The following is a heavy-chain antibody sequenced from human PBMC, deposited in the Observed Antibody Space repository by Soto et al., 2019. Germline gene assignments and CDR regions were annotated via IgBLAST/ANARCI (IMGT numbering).Heavy chain of an antibody. CDR1: GFTFSSYG. Sequence: QVQLVESGGGVVQPGRSLRLSCAASGFTFSSYGMHWVRQAPGKGLEWVAVISYDGSNKYYADSVKGRFTISRDNSKNTLYLQMNSLRAEDTAVYYCAKVMRYFDWFLAGAFDIWGQGTMVTVSS. J-gene: IGHJ3*02. CDR2: ISYDGSNK. CDR3: AKVMRYFDWFLAGAFDI. V-gene: IGHV3-30*18. D-gene: IGHD3-9*01.